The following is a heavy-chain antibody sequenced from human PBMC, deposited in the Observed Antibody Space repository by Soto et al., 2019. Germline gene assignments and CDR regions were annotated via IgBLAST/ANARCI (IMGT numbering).Heavy chain of an antibody. V-gene: IGHV4-34*01. J-gene: IGHJ4*02. CDR3: ARAPMVRGVIYVDY. D-gene: IGHD3-10*01. Sequence: QVQLQQWGAGLLKPSETLSLTCAVYGGSFSGYYWSWIRQPPGKGLEWIGEINHSGSTNYNQSLKSRVTISVDTSKNQFSLKMSSVTAADTAVYDCARAPMVRGVIYVDYWGQGTLVTVSS. CDR1: GGSFSGYY. CDR2: INHSGST.